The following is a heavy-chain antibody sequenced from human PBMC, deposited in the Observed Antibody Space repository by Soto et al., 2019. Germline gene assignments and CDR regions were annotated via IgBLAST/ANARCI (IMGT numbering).Heavy chain of an antibody. V-gene: IGHV4-59*01. CDR3: ARGSAAGTKSNFDY. CDR2: IHYSGST. Sequence: VQLQESCPGLVKPSETLSLTCTVSGGSISGYYWSWIRQSPGKGLEWIGYIHYSGSTNYNPSLNSRVTISVDTAKNRLCLSLRYVTAADTAVYYCARGSAAGTKSNFDYWGQGTLVTVSS. J-gene: IGHJ4*02. D-gene: IGHD6-13*01. CDR1: GGSISGYY.